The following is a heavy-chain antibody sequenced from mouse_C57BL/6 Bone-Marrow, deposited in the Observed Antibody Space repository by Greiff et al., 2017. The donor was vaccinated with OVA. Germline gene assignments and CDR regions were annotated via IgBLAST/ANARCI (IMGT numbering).Heavy chain of an antibody. CDR1: GFSLTSYA. CDR2: IWTGGGT. J-gene: IGHJ1*03. CDR3: ARDPPTVVATDWYFDV. D-gene: IGHD1-1*01. V-gene: IGHV2-9-1*01. Sequence: VQLVESGPGLVAPSQSLSITCTVSGFSLTSYAISWVRQPPGKGLEWLGVIWTGGGTNYNSALKSRLSISKDNSKSQVFLKMNSLQTDDTARYYCARDPPTVVATDWYFDVWGTGTTVTVSS.